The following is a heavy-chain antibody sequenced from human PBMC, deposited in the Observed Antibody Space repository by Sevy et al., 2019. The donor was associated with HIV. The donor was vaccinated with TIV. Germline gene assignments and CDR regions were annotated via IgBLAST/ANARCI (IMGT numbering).Heavy chain of an antibody. CDR2: FDSQDGET. CDR3: ATVGLRYYSGSSSYQGDWFDP. Sequence: ASVKVSCKVSGYTLTKLSIHWVRQAPGKGLEWRGDFDSQDGETIYSQRFQGRVTMTVDTPTDTAYMDLSSLTSEDTAVYYCATVGLRYYSGSSSYQGDWFDPWCQGTLVTVSS. D-gene: IGHD2-15*01. CDR1: GYTLTKLS. V-gene: IGHV1-24*01. J-gene: IGHJ5*02.